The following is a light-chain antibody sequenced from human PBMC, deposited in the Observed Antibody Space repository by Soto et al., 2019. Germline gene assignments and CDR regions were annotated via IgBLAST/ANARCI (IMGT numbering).Light chain of an antibody. V-gene: IGKV3-20*01. J-gene: IGKJ4*01. Sequence: EIVLTQSPGTLSLSPGERATLSCRASQSVSSSYLAGYQQKPGQAPRLLIYGASRRATGFPDRFSGSGSGRDFTLTISRREPEDVAVYYCRQYDSSPLTFGGGTKVEIK. CDR1: QSVSSSY. CDR2: GAS. CDR3: RQYDSSPLT.